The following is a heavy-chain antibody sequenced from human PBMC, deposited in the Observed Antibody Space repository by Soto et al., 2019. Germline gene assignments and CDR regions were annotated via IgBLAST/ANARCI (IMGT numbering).Heavy chain of an antibody. V-gene: IGHV3-33*01. CDR3: ARDFCSITICYPPDSFHP. CDR2: IWFDGSQK. Sequence: GGALRLSWAGSEYIFRGCGMHWIRQAPGKGLEWVAIIWFDGSQKYYADSVKGRFTISRDNSRNTLYLQMNSLRAEDTAVDYYARDFCSITICYPPDSFHPWGPGTLVTVSS. CDR1: EYIFRGCG. D-gene: IGHD2-2*01. J-gene: IGHJ5*02.